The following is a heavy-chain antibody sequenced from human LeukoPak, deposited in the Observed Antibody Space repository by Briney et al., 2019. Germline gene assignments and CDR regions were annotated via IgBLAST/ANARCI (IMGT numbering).Heavy chain of an antibody. CDR2: IGQDGSEK. CDR1: GFTFSAYW. J-gene: IGHJ6*02. V-gene: IGHV3-7*04. CDR3: ARAYSSSWYGPTGGSYYYYGMDV. Sequence: GGSLRLSCVASGFTFSAYWMAWVRQAPGKGLEWIANIGQDGSEKNYVDSLKGRFTISRDNAKRSLYLQISSLRAEDTAVYYCARAYSSSWYGPTGGSYYYYGMDVWGQGTTVTVSS. D-gene: IGHD6-13*01.